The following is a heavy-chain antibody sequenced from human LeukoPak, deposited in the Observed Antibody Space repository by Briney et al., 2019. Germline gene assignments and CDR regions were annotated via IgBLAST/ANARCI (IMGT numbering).Heavy chain of an antibody. D-gene: IGHD6-19*01. Sequence: ETLSLTCAVSGGSITSYYWNWVRQAPGKGLEWVSSISSTSAYKYYADSVKGRFAISRDNAKNSLYLQMNSLRAEDTAVYYCARGGGWDAYYYYGMDVWGQGTTVTVSS. J-gene: IGHJ6*02. CDR3: ARGGGWDAYYYYGMDV. V-gene: IGHV3-21*01. CDR2: ISSTSAYK. CDR1: GGSITSYY.